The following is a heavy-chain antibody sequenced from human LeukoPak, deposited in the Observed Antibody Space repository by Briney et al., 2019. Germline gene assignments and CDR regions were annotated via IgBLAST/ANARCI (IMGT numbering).Heavy chain of an antibody. J-gene: IGHJ6*02. V-gene: IGHV3-33*01. CDR2: IWYDGSNK. Sequence: PGGSLRLSCAASGFTFSSYGMHWVRQAPGKGLEWVAVIWYDGSNKYFADSVKGRFTISRDNSKNTLYLQMNSLRAEDTAVYYCARDLLWFGESYYYYYGMDVWGQGTTVTVSS. CDR1: GFTFSSYG. D-gene: IGHD3-10*01. CDR3: ARDLLWFGESYYYYYGMDV.